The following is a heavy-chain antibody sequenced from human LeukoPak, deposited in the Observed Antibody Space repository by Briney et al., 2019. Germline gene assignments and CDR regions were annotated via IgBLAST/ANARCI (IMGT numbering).Heavy chain of an antibody. D-gene: IGHD3-3*01. J-gene: IGHJ6*03. CDR3: AKGSKEVLFTRDHHMDV. Sequence: GGSLRLSCAASGFTFSDYYMTWIRQAPGKGLEWVSYISSSGSTIYYADSVKGRFTISRDNAKNSLYLQMNSLRAEDTAVYYCAKGSKEVLFTRDHHMDVWGKGTTVT. V-gene: IGHV3-11*04. CDR2: ISSSGSTI. CDR1: GFTFSDYY.